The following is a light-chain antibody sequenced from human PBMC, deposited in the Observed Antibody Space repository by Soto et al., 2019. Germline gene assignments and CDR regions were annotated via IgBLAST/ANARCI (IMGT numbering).Light chain of an antibody. Sequence: DIQMTQSPSSVSASVGDRVTITCRASQDITYWLAWYQQTPGKVPKVLIYDASSLQGGVPSRFSGSVSGTDFTLTISSLQPVDSATYYCQQAHSFPLAFGGGTKVEIK. J-gene: IGKJ4*01. V-gene: IGKV1D-12*01. CDR3: QQAHSFPLA. CDR1: QDITYW. CDR2: DAS.